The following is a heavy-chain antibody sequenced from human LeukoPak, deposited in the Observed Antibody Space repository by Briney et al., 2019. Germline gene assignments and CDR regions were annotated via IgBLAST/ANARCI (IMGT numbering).Heavy chain of an antibody. D-gene: IGHD3-10*01. CDR1: GVSISSYY. Sequence: KPSETLSLTCTVSGVSISSYYWSWIRQRAGKGLERIVRIYTSGSTNYNPSLMSRVTMSVDTSKNQFSLKLSSVTAADTAVYYCARSIRNYYGSGRAYWFDPWGQGTLVTVSS. CDR3: ARSIRNYYGSGRAYWFDP. V-gene: IGHV4-4*07. CDR2: IYTSGST. J-gene: IGHJ5*02.